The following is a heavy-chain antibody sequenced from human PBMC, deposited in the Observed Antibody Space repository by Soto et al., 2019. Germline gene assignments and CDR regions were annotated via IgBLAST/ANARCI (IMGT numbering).Heavy chain of an antibody. CDR3: ARDFCGGDCSDDYYYYAMDV. V-gene: IGHV4-61*08. D-gene: IGHD2-21*02. Sequence: RSLTCTVSGGSVSSGGHYWSWIRQPPGKGLEWIGQIYYSGSTLYNPSLKSRVTISVDTSKNQFSLELSSVTAADTAVYYCARDFCGGDCSDDYYYYAMDVWGQGTAVTVSS. J-gene: IGHJ6*02. CDR1: GGSVSSGGHY. CDR2: IYYSGST.